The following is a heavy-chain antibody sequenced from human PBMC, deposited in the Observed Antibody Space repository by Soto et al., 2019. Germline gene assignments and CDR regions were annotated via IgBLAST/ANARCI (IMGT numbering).Heavy chain of an antibody. J-gene: IGHJ4*02. CDR3: ASLTGYYDFWSGSPTGGTDDS. D-gene: IGHD3-3*01. V-gene: IGHV1-46*03. Sequence: ASVKVSCKAPGYTFTSYYMHWVRQAPGQGLELMGIINPSGGSTIYAQKFQGRVTMTRGTSTSTVSMELSSLRSEDTAVYYGASLTGYYDFWSGSPTGGTDDSWGKGTLVTVSS. CDR1: GYTFTSYY. CDR2: INPSGGST.